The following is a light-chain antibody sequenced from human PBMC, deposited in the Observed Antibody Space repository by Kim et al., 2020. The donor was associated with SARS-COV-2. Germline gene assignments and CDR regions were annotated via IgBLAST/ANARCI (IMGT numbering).Light chain of an antibody. V-gene: IGLV3-19*01. CDR1: SLRSYY. Sequence: ALGPTVRITCQGASLRSYYASWYQQKPGQAPVLVIYGKNNRPSGIPDRFSGSSSGNTASLTITGAQAEDEADYYCNSRDSSGNHLVFGGGTQLTVL. CDR2: GKN. CDR3: NSRDSSGNHLV. J-gene: IGLJ3*02.